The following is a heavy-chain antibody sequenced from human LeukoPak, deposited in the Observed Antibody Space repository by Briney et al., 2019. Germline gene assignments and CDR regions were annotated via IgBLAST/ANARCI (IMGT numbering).Heavy chain of an antibody. CDR3: ARGDAFGEFYYYYGMDV. CDR1: GGTFSSYA. CDR2: INPSGGST. Sequence: ASVKVSCKASGGTFSSYAISWVRQAPGQGLEWMGIINPSGGSTSYAQKFQGRVTMTRDTSTSTVYMELSSLRSEDTAVYYCARGDAFGEFYYYYGMDVWGQGTTVTVSS. V-gene: IGHV1-46*01. D-gene: IGHD3-10*01. J-gene: IGHJ6*02.